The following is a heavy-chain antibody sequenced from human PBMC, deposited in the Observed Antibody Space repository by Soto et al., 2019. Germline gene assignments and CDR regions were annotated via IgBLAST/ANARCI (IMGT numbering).Heavy chain of an antibody. D-gene: IGHD6-19*01. Sequence: EVQLLESGGGLVQPGGSLRLSCAASGFTFSSYAMSWVRQAPGKGLEWVSAISGSGGSTYYADSVKGRFIISRDNPKNTRYLQMSSVRAEDTAVDYCAKGSSGWYERFDYWGQGTLVTVSS. CDR2: ISGSGGST. J-gene: IGHJ4*02. CDR3: AKGSSGWYERFDY. V-gene: IGHV3-23*01. CDR1: GFTFSSYA.